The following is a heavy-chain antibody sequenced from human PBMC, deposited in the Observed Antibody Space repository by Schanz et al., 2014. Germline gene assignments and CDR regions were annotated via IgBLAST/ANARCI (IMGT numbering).Heavy chain of an antibody. J-gene: IGHJ4*02. CDR3: ARDGVDAAAGGNY. CDR1: GYTFTSYS. V-gene: IGHV1-46*03. Sequence: QVQLVQSGAEVKKPGASVKVSCKASGYTFTSYSIHWVRQAPGQGLEWMGRIIPILGIANYAQKFQGRVTMTRDTSTSTVYMELSSLRSEDTAVYYCARDGVDAAAGGNYWGQGTLVTVSS. D-gene: IGHD6-13*01. CDR2: IIPILGIA.